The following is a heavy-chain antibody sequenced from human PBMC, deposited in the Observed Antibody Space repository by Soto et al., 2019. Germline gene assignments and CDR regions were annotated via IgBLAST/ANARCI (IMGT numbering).Heavy chain of an antibody. D-gene: IGHD3-10*01. CDR1: GYTFTGYY. CDR3: ARSKYLYGSGRYYFDY. CDR2: INPNSGGT. V-gene: IGHV1-2*04. J-gene: IGHJ4*02. Sequence: QVQLVQSGAEVKKPGASVKVSCKASGYTFTGYYMHWVRQAPGQGLEWMGWINPNSGGTNYAQKFQGWVTMTRDTSISTAYMELSRLRSDDTAVYYCARSKYLYGSGRYYFDYWGQGTLVTVSS.